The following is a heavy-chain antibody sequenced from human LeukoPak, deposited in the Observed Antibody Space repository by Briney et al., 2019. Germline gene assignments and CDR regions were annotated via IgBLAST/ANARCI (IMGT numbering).Heavy chain of an antibody. Sequence: ASVKVSCKASGYTFTNYAIQWVRQVPGQRLEWMGWINAGHGNTKYSQKFQGRVTMTRDTSTSTVYMELSSLRSEDTAVYYCARVVVPAAIMNWFDPWGQGTLVTVSS. V-gene: IGHV1-3*01. CDR1: GYTFTNYA. CDR3: ARVVVPAAIMNWFDP. J-gene: IGHJ5*02. D-gene: IGHD2-2*02. CDR2: INAGHGNT.